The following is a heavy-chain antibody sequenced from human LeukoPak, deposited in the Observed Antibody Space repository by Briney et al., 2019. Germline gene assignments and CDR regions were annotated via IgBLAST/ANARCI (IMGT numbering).Heavy chain of an antibody. V-gene: IGHV1-18*01. D-gene: IGHD6-13*01. CDR1: GYTFSSYT. J-gene: IGHJ4*02. CDR2: ISAYNGNT. Sequence: GASVKVSCKASGYTFSSYTMNWVRQAPGQGLEWMGWISAYNGNTNYAQKLQGRVTMTTDTSTSTAYMELRSLRSDDTAVYYCAFSVVAAAGYDYWGQGTLVTVSS. CDR3: AFSVVAAAGYDY.